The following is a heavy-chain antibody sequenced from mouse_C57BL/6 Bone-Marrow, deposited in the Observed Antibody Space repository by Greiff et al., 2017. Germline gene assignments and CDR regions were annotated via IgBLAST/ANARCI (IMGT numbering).Heavy chain of an antibody. CDR3: ARFGLLRSSHY. J-gene: IGHJ2*01. CDR2: IHPNSGST. Sequence: QVQLQQPGAELVKPGASVKLSCKASGYTFTSYWMHWVKQRPGQGLEWIGMIHPNSGSTNYNEKFKSKATLTVDKSSSTAYMQLSSLTSEDSAVYYCARFGLLRSSHYWGQGTTLTVSS. V-gene: IGHV1-64*01. CDR1: GYTFTSYW. D-gene: IGHD1-1*01.